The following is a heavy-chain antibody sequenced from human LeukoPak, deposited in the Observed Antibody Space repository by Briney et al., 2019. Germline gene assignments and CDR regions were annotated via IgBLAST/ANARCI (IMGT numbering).Heavy chain of an antibody. V-gene: IGHV4-4*09. CDR2: IYTSGST. Sequence: SETLSLTCTVSGGSISSYYWSWIRQPPGKGLEWIGYIYTSGSTNYNPSLKSRVTISVDTSKNQFSLKLSSVTAADMAVYYCARSGALYNWFDPWGQGTLVTVSS. CDR1: GGSISSYY. J-gene: IGHJ5*02. CDR3: ARSGALYNWFDP. D-gene: IGHD3-10*01.